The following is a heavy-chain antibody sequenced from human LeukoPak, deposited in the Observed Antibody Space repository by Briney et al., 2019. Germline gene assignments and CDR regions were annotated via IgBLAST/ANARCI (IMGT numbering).Heavy chain of an antibody. CDR1: GFPFSSYW. CDR2: IKQDGSKK. CDR3: TRVVYIDEGIDY. D-gene: IGHD5/OR15-5a*01. V-gene: IGHV3-7*04. J-gene: IGHJ4*02. Sequence: GGSLRLSCVASGFPFSSYWMTWVRQAPGKGLEWVANIKQDGSKKSYVDSVKGRFTISRDNAKNSLYLQMNSLRAEDTAIYYCTRVVYIDEGIDYWGQGTLVTVSS.